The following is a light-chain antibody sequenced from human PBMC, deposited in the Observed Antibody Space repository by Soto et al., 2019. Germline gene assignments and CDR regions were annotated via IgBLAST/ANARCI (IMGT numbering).Light chain of an antibody. CDR1: QSVLYSSINKNY. Sequence: DIVMTQSPDSLAVSLGERATINCKSSQSVLYSSINKNYLAWYQQKPGQPPRLLIYWASGRESGVPDRFSGSGSGTDLTLTICSLQAEDVAVYYCQQYFSAPFTFGPGTKVDIK. J-gene: IGKJ3*01. CDR3: QQYFSAPFT. V-gene: IGKV4-1*01. CDR2: WAS.